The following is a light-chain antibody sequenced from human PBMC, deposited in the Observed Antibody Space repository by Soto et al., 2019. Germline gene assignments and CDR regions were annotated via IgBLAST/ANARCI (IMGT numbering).Light chain of an antibody. J-gene: IGKJ1*01. V-gene: IGKV3-15*01. CDR2: RAS. CDR3: QQYSKWPPWT. Sequence: EIVMTQSPATLAGSPGETVTLSCRASQSLSGNLAWYQQKPGQAPRLLIFRASTRATGVPARFGGRGSVTEFTLTISGLQSEDFAVYYCQQYSKWPPWTFXPGTKVDSK. CDR1: QSLSGN.